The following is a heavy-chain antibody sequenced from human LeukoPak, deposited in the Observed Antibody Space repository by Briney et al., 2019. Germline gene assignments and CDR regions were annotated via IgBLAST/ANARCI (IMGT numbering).Heavy chain of an antibody. CDR3: ARHAANGYNYAFDI. D-gene: IGHD5-24*01. CDR1: GYSFTSDW. J-gene: IGHJ3*02. CDR2: IYPGNSDT. V-gene: IGHV5-51*01. Sequence: GESLKIACKGSGYSFTSDWIGWVRQMPGKGLEWMGIIYPGNSDTRYSPSFQGQVTISADKSISTAYLQWSSLKASDTAMYYCARHAANGYNYAFDIWGQGTMVTVSS.